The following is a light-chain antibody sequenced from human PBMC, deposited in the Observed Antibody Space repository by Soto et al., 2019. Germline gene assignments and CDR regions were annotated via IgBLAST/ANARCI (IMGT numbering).Light chain of an antibody. CDR3: AKLKPPSTQL. V-gene: IGLV2-14*01. CDR2: EVN. CDR1: SSDIGAYDY. Sequence: QSVLTQPASLSGSPGQSITISCTGTSSDIGAYDYVSWFQQHPGKAPKLMIYEVNNRPSGVSNRFSGSKSGNTASLTISGFQLHQEADYLCAKLKPPSTQLFGTGTRGTF. J-gene: IGLJ1*01.